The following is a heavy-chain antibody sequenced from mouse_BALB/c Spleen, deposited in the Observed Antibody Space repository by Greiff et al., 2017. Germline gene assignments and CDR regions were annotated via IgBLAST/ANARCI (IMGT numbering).Heavy chain of an antibody. J-gene: IGHJ2*01. D-gene: IGHD2-10*01. CDR3: ARNAYYGNPFDY. Sequence: VQLVESGAELVRPGTSVKVSCKASGYAFTNYLIEWVKQRPGQGLEWIGVINPGSGGTNYNEKFKGKATLTADKSSSTAYMQLSSLTSDDSAVYFCARNAYYGNPFDYWGQGTTLTVSS. CDR2: INPGSGGT. CDR1: GYAFTNYL. V-gene: IGHV1-54*01.